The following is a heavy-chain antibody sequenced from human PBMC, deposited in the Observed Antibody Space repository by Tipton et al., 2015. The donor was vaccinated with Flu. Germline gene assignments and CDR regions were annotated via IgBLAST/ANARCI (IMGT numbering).Heavy chain of an antibody. J-gene: IGHJ4*02. V-gene: IGHV4-61*02. CDR1: GDSIRSDYY. CDR3: ARDLKWSSAYYNPFGY. Sequence: TLSLTCTVSGDSIRSDYYWGWIRQPAGKGLEWIGRIYNSESTDYNPSLKSRVTISLDTSKNQFSLKLSSVTDADTALYYCARDLKWSSAYYNPFGYWGQGILVTVSS. D-gene: IGHD3-22*01. CDR2: IYNSEST.